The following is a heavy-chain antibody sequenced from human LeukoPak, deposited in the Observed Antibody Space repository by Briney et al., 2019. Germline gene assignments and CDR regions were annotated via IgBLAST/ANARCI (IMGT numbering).Heavy chain of an antibody. Sequence: PSETLSLTCTVSGGSISSYYWSWIRQPPGKGLEWIGYIYYTRSTHYNPSLKSRVTISVDTSKNQFSLKLSSVTAADTAVYNCARVRYSDVLTGYYGDGYFDYWGQGTLVTVSS. CDR3: ARVRYSDVLTGYYGDGYFDY. D-gene: IGHD3-9*01. CDR1: GGSISSYY. CDR2: IYYTRST. V-gene: IGHV4-59*01. J-gene: IGHJ4*02.